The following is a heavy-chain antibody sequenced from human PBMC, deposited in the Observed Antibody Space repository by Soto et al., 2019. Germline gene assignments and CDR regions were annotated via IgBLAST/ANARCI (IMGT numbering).Heavy chain of an antibody. CDR3: ARYSSSWYGAHYYYGMDV. CDR2: IYYSGST. V-gene: IGHV4-39*01. Sequence: SETLSLTCTVSGGSISSSSYYWGWIRQPPGKGLEWIGSIYYSGSTYYNPSLKSRVTISVDTSKNQFSLKLSSVTAADTAVYYCARYSSSWYGAHYYYGMDVWGQGTTVTVSS. CDR1: GGSISSSSYY. J-gene: IGHJ6*02. D-gene: IGHD6-13*01.